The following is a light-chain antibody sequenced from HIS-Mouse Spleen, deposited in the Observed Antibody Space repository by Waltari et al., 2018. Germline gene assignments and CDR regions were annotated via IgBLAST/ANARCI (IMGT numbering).Light chain of an antibody. V-gene: IGLV3-21*03. Sequence: SYVLTQPPSVSVAPGKTARITCGGHNIGSKSVHWYQQKPCQAPVLVVYDDSDRPSGIPERFSGSNSGNTATLTISRVEAGDEADYYCQVWDSSSDHVVFGGGTKLTVL. J-gene: IGLJ2*01. CDR1: NIGSKS. CDR2: DDS. CDR3: QVWDSSSDHVV.